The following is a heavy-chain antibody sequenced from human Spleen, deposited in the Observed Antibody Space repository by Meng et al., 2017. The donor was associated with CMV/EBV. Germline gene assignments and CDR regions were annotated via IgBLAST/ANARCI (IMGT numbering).Heavy chain of an antibody. V-gene: IGHV3-7*03. J-gene: IGHJ6*02. CDR3: ARDYRQGSTKYYYGMDV. D-gene: IGHD4-11*01. CDR2: MRQDGNEK. CDR1: GFPLSKYW. Sequence: GESLKISCAASGFPLSKYWMSWVRQAPGKGLEWVANMRQDGNEKYYVDSVKGRFTISRDNAKNSLYLQMNSLRAEDTAMYYCARDYRQGSTKYYYGMDVWGQGTTVTVSS.